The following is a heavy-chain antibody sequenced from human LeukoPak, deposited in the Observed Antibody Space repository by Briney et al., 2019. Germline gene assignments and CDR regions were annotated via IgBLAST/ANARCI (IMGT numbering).Heavy chain of an antibody. V-gene: IGHV3-21*01. D-gene: IGHD6-13*01. CDR2: ISTSSSYI. CDR1: GFTFSSYS. Sequence: GGSLRLSCAASGFTFSSYSMNWLRQAPGKGLEWVSFISTSSSYIHNADSVKGRFTISRDNAENSLYLQMNSLRAEDTAVYYCARAAIAAARIYYYMDVWGKGTTVTVSS. CDR3: ARAAIAAARIYYYMDV. J-gene: IGHJ6*03.